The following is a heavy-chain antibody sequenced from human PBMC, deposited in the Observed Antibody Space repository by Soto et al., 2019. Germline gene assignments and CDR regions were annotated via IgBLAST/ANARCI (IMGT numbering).Heavy chain of an antibody. CDR1: GFTVSSNY. J-gene: IGHJ4*02. CDR3: ARDYYGSGIVPY. Sequence: GSLRLSCAASGFTVSSNYMNWVRQAPGKGLEWVSVIYSDGSVYYADSVKGRFTISRHNSKNTLYLQMNSLRAEDTAVYYCARDYYGSGIVPYWGQGTLVTVSS. V-gene: IGHV3-53*04. CDR2: IYSDGSV. D-gene: IGHD3-10*01.